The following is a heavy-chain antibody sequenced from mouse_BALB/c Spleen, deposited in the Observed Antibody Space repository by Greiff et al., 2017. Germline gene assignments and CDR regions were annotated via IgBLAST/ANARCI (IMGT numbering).Heavy chain of an antibody. CDR1: GFTFSSFG. J-gene: IGHJ2*01. CDR3: ARGVYIDY. CDR2: ISSGSSTI. V-gene: IGHV5-17*02. Sequence: DVQLVESGGGLVQPGGSRKLSCAASGFTFSSFGMHWVRQAPEKGLEWVAYISSGSSTIYYADTVKGRFTISRDNPKNTLCLQMTSLRSEDTAMYYCARGVYIDYWGQGTTLTVSS.